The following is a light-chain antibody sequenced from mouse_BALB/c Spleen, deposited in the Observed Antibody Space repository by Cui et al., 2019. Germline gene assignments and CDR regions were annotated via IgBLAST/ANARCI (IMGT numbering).Light chain of an antibody. Sequence: DLEMTQTTSTLSISMGDRVTISCRASRDISNYLDWYQQKPGRTVKLLIYYTTTLPAGVPSRFSGSGSGTEYSLTINSLEQEDIATYYCQQVNTIPYTFGGGTKLEIK. V-gene: IGKV10-96*01. J-gene: IGKJ2*01. CDR1: RDISNY. CDR2: YTT. CDR3: QQVNTIPYT.